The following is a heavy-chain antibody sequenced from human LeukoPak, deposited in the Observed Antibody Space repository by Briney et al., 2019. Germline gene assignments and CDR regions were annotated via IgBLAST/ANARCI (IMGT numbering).Heavy chain of an antibody. CDR3: ARQGYSSSWYTPYYYYYYGMDV. D-gene: IGHD6-13*01. V-gene: IGHV4-39*01. Sequence: SETLSLTCTVSGGSISSSSCYWGWIRQPPGKGLEWIGSIYYSGSTYYNPSLKSRVTISVDTSKNQFSLKLSSVTAADTAVYYCARQGYSSSWYTPYYYYYYGMDVWGQGTTVTVSS. CDR1: GGSISSSSCY. CDR2: IYYSGST. J-gene: IGHJ6*02.